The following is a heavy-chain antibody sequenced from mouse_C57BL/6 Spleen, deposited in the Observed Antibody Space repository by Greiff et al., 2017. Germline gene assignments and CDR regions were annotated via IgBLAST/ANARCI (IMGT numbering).Heavy chain of an antibody. D-gene: IGHD1-1*01. Sequence: EVQVVESGGGLVKPGGSLKLSCAASGFTFSSYAMSWVRQTPEKRLEWVATISDGGSYTYYPDNVKGRFTISRDNAKNNLYLQMSHLKSEDTAMYYCARSPYYGSSSYYFDYWGQGTTLTVSS. V-gene: IGHV5-4*01. CDR3: ARSPYYGSSSYYFDY. CDR1: GFTFSSYA. CDR2: ISDGGSYT. J-gene: IGHJ2*01.